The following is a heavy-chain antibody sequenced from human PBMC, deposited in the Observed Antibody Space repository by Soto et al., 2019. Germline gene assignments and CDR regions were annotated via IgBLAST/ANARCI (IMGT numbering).Heavy chain of an antibody. J-gene: IGHJ4*03. CDR1: GGTLSSYA. V-gene: IGHV1-69*13. Sequence: SVKVSCKTSGGTLSSYAISWVRQAPGQGLEWMGGIVPIVDTSTYAQKFQGRVTITADESTSTAYMELSSLRSDDTAIYYCVRVVAIPGYPDNWG. CDR3: VRVVAIPGYPDN. D-gene: IGHD2-15*01. CDR2: IVPIVDTS.